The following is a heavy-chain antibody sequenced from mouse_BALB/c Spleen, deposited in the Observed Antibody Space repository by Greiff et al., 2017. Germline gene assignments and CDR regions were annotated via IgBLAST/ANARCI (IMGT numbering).Heavy chain of an antibody. Sequence: EVKLVESGGGLVKPGGSLKLSCAASGFTFSSYAMSWVRQSPEKRLEWVAEISSGGSYTYYPDTVTGRFTISRDNAKNTLYLEMSSLRSEDTAMYYCGTGTGGAMDYWGQGTSVTVSS. CDR2: ISSGGSYT. J-gene: IGHJ4*01. CDR3: GTGTGGAMDY. V-gene: IGHV5-9-4*01. D-gene: IGHD4-1*01. CDR1: GFTFSSYA.